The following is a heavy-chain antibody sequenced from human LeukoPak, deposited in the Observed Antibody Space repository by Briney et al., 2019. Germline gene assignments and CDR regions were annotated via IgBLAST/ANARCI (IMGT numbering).Heavy chain of an antibody. V-gene: IGHV3-33*06. CDR3: AKDSAGATQAVYYFDY. J-gene: IGHJ4*02. CDR1: GFTFSSYG. D-gene: IGHD1-26*01. CDR2: IWYDGSNK. Sequence: PGGSLRLSCAASGFTFSSYGMHWVRQAPGKGLEWVAVIWYDGSNKYYADSVKGRFTISRDNSKNTLYLQMNSLRAEDTAVYYCAKDSAGATQAVYYFDYWGQGTLVTVSS.